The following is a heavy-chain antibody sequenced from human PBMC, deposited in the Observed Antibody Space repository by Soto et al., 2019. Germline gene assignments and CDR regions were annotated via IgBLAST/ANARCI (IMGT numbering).Heavy chain of an antibody. CDR3: AKVSRKGSAIDFDY. J-gene: IGHJ4*02. CDR2: VNPNNGDT. CDR1: GYTLSRNY. V-gene: IGHV1-8*01. D-gene: IGHD3-10*01. Sequence: QVQLVQSGAELKKPGASVKVSYTASGYTLSRNYMNWVRQATGQGPEWIGWVNPNNGDTGYAQKFQGRVTLTTDISTTTAYMELTSLRSEDTAIYYCAKVSRKGSAIDFDYWGQGTLITVSP.